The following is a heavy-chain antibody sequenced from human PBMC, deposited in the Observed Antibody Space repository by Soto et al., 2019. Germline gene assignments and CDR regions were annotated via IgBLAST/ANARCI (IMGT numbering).Heavy chain of an antibody. CDR1: GYTVSGYV. D-gene: IGHD3-3*01. J-gene: IGHJ4*02. CDR2: INAGNANT. CDR3: ANGRYHDFWSGYYQFAY. Sequence: GASVKLARKASGYTVSGYVMRWLLQAHWQRLEWMGWINAGNANTQYSQKFQGRVTITRDTSASAVYLELSSLRSEDTAVYYCANGRYHDFWSGYYQFAYWGQGTLVPVSS. V-gene: IGHV1-3*01.